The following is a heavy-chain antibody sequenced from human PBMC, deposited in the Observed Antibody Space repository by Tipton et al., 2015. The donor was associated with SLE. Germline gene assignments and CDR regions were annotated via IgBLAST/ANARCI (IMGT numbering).Heavy chain of an antibody. CDR2: MNPNSGNT. J-gene: IGHJ6*03. Sequence: QLVQSGAEVKKPGASVKVSCKASGYTFTSYDINWVRQATGQGLEWMGWMNPNSGNTGYAQKFQGRVTMTRNTSISTAYMELSSLRSEDTAVYYCTRRGSGSYYGNYYYMDVWGKGTTVTVSS. D-gene: IGHD3-10*01. CDR3: TRRGSGSYYGNYYYMDV. CDR1: GYTFTSYD. V-gene: IGHV1-8*01.